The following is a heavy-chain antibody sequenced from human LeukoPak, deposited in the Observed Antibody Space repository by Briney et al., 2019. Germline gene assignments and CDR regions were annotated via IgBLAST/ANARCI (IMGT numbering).Heavy chain of an antibody. V-gene: IGHV4-4*09. CDR1: GGSISSYY. CDR3: ARHPGGWYYFDY. J-gene: IGHJ4*02. D-gene: IGHD6-19*01. CDR2: IYTSGST. Sequence: SETLSLTCTVSGGSISSYYWSWIRQPPGKGLEWIGYIYTSGSTNYNPSLKSRVTISVDTSKNQFSLKLSSVTAADTAVYYCARHPGGWYYFDYWGQGTLVTVPS.